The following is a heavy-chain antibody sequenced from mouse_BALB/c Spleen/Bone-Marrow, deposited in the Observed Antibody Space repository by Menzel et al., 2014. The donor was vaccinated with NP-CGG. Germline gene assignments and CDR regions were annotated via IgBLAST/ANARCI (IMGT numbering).Heavy chain of an antibody. CDR1: GYAFTDYA. V-gene: IGHV1-67*01. CDR3: ASYYGSSYFDY. CDR2: ISTYSGYT. Sequence: QVHVKQSGPELVRPGVSVKISCKGSGYAFTDYAMHWVKQSHAKSLEWIGVISTYSGYTNYNQKFKDKATMTVDKSSSTAYMELARLTSEDSAIYYCASYYGSSYFDYWGQGTTLTVSS. J-gene: IGHJ2*01. D-gene: IGHD1-1*01.